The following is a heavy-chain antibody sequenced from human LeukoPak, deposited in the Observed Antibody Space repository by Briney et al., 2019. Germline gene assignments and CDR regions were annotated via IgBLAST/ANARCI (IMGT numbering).Heavy chain of an antibody. CDR2: ISDTDDPS. D-gene: IGHD6-19*01. CDR1: GVTFSSXX. CDR3: TRDPNHPGYSSGWYY. J-gene: IGHJ4*02. Sequence: SGVTFSSXXXXXGRXAXGXGXXXXXXISDTDDPSHYADSVRGRFTISRDNAKNSLYLQMNSLRVEDMAVYYCTRDPNHPGYSSGWYYWGQGTLVTVSS. V-gene: IGHV3-48*04.